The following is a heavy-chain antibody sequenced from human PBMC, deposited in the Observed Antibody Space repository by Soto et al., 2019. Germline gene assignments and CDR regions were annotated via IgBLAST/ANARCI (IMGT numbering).Heavy chain of an antibody. CDR2: INHTGDT. CDR1: GGSVNGYY. V-gene: IGHV4-34*01. D-gene: IGHD3-3*01. J-gene: IGHJ5*02. Sequence: SETLSLTCAVYGGSVNGYYLNWIRQPPGKGLEWIGEINHTGDTHYNPSLKSRVTMSVDTSKNQFSLRLSSVTAADTAIYYCATRITVFGLLIPPFDPWGQGTQVTVSS. CDR3: ATRITVFGLLIPPFDP.